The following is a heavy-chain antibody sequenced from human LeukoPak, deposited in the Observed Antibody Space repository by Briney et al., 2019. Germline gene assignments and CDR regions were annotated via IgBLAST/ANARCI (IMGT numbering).Heavy chain of an antibody. V-gene: IGHV1-69*05. J-gene: IGHJ4*02. CDR3: ARSEGSGYGPLGY. D-gene: IGHD5-12*01. CDR2: IIPIFGTA. Sequence: SVKVSCKASGGTFSSYAISWVRQAPGQGLEWMGGIIPIFGTANYAQKFQGRVTITTDESTSTAYMELSSLRSEDTAVYYCARSEGSGYGPLGYWGQGTLVTVSS. CDR1: GGTFSSYA.